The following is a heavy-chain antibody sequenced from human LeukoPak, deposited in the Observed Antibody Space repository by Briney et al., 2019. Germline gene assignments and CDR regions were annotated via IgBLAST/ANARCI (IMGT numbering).Heavy chain of an antibody. Sequence: GGSLRLSCAASGLTFSNYAMSWVRQVPGKGPEWVSCISDSGRLTYYADSVRGRFSISRDNSKSILYLQMNSLRAEDTAVYYCAKDRKVYGVWGKGTTVAVSS. D-gene: IGHD1-14*01. J-gene: IGHJ6*04. CDR2: ISDSGRLT. CDR1: GLTFSNYA. V-gene: IGHV3-23*01. CDR3: AKDRKVYGV.